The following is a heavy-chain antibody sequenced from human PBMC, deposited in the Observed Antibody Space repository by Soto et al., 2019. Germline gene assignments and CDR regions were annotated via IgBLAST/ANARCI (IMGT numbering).Heavy chain of an antibody. CDR3: ARERQYEPLLY. J-gene: IGHJ4*02. CDR1: GYTFTNYG. V-gene: IGHV1-18*01. CDR2: VSAYNRNT. Sequence: QVQLVQSGVEVKKPGASVKVSCQASGYTFTNYGITWLRQAPGQGLEWMGWVSAYNRNTNYAQRFQDRVTMTTDTSTRTAYMELRNLKSDGTAIYFCARERQYEPLLYWGQGTLVTVSS. D-gene: IGHD2-2*01.